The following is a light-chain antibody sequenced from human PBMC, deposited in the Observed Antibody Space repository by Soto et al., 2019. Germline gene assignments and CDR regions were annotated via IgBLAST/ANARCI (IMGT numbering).Light chain of an antibody. CDR2: AAS. Sequence: DIQMTQSPSSLSASVVDRVTITFRASQSISSYLNWYQQKPGKAPKLLIYAASSLQSQVPSRFSGSGSGTDFTLTISSLQPEDFATYYCQQSYSTLITFGRGTRLEIK. V-gene: IGKV1-39*01. CDR3: QQSYSTLIT. CDR1: QSISSY. J-gene: IGKJ5*01.